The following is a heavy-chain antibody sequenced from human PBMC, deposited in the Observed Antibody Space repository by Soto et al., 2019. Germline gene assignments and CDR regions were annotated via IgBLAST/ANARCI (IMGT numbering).Heavy chain of an antibody. V-gene: IGHV3-48*02. CDR2: ISSSSSTI. J-gene: IGHJ6*02. Sequence: GGSLRLSCAASGFTFSSYSMNWVRQAPGKGLEWFSYISSSSSTIYYADSVKGRITISRDNAKNSLYLQMNSLRDEDTAVYYCATHYDILRERDYYGMDVWGQGTTVTVSS. D-gene: IGHD3-9*01. CDR1: GFTFSSYS. CDR3: ATHYDILRERDYYGMDV.